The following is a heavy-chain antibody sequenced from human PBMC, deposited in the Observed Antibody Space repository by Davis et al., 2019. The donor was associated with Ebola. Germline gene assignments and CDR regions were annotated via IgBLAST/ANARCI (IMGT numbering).Heavy chain of an antibody. CDR3: ARGPLDIVATSYYYYYYGMDV. CDR2: INHSGST. Sequence: PSETLSLTCAVYGGSFSGYYWSWIRQPPGKGLEWIGEINHSGSTNYNPSLKSRVTISVDTSKNQFSLKLSSVTAADTAVYYCARGPLDIVATSYYYYYYGMDVWGQGTTVTVSS. D-gene: IGHD5-12*01. CDR1: GGSFSGYY. V-gene: IGHV4-34*01. J-gene: IGHJ6*02.